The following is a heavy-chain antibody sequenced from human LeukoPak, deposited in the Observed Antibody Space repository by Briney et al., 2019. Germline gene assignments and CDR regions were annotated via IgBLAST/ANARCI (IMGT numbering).Heavy chain of an antibody. J-gene: IGHJ4*02. Sequence: GGSLRLSCEASGFTFIRYAMNWVRQAPGKRLEWVSVISGNGGATYYADSVKGRFTISRDNAKNTLYLQTDSLRAEDTAVYYCAKRPIVAASGPYFFDYWGQGTLVAVSS. CDR2: ISGNGGAT. CDR1: GFTFIRYA. D-gene: IGHD2-15*01. V-gene: IGHV3-23*01. CDR3: AKRPIVAASGPYFFDY.